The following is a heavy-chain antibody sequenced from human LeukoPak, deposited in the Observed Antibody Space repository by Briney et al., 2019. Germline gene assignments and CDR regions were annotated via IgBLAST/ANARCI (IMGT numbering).Heavy chain of an antibody. D-gene: IGHD6-13*01. J-gene: IGHJ4*02. Sequence: GGSLRLSCVASGFTFDDYGMSWVRQAPGKGLDWVSGINWNGGSTGYADSVKGRFTISRDNAKNSLYLQMNSLRAEDTAVYYCASSSNQGKIDYWGQGTLVTVSS. CDR3: ASSSNQGKIDY. CDR2: INWNGGST. CDR1: GFTFDDYG. V-gene: IGHV3-20*04.